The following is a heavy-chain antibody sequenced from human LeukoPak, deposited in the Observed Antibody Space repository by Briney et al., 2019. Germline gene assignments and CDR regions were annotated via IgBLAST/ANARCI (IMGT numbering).Heavy chain of an antibody. Sequence: PGGSLRLSCAASEFTFSNYWMTWVRQAPGKGLEWVANIKQDGSKKHYLDSVEGRFTISRDNSKNTLYLQMNSLRAEDTAVYYCARSVAAAVYFDYWGQGTLVNVSS. D-gene: IGHD6-13*01. CDR2: IKQDGSKK. CDR1: EFTFSNYW. CDR3: ARSVAAAVYFDY. J-gene: IGHJ4*02. V-gene: IGHV3-7*03.